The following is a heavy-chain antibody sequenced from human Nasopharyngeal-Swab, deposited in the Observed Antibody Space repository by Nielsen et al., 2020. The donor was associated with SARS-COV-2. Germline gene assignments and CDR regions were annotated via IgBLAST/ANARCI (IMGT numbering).Heavy chain of an antibody. J-gene: IGHJ6*02. Sequence: RQAPGKGLEWIGYLSSIVLPYFNPSLKSRVTISVDTSRNQFSLKLSSVTAADTAVYYCARDSGVAGTKYYYYGVDVWGQGTTVTVSS. CDR2: LSSIVLP. CDR3: ARDSGVAGTKYYYYGVDV. D-gene: IGHD6-19*01. V-gene: IGHV4-30-4*01.